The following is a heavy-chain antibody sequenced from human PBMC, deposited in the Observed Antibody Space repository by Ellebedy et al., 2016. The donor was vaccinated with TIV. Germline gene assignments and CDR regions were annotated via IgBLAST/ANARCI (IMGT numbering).Heavy chain of an antibody. CDR1: GGTFISYA. Sequence: AASVKVSCKASGGTFISYAISWVRLAPGQGIDWMGGIIPIFGTANYAQKFQGRVTITADESTSTAYMELSRLRSEDTAVYYCARDGVDQEGTRNWFDPWGQGTLVTVSS. V-gene: IGHV1-69*13. J-gene: IGHJ5*02. CDR3: ARDGVDQEGTRNWFDP. D-gene: IGHD3-3*01. CDR2: IIPIFGTA.